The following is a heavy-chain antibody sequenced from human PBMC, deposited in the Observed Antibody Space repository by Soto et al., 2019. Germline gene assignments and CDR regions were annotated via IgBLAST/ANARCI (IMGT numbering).Heavy chain of an antibody. CDR1: GFTFSNYW. CDR3: ARGNYYSMDV. V-gene: IGHV3-74*01. J-gene: IGHJ6*02. CDR2: INSDGSTT. Sequence: EVQLVESGGGLVQPGGSLRLSCAATGFTFSNYWMHWVRQAPGKGLVWVSRINSDGSTTNYADSVKGRFTISRDNAKNTLYLKMNSLRAEDTAVYYCARGNYYSMDVWGQGTTVTVSS.